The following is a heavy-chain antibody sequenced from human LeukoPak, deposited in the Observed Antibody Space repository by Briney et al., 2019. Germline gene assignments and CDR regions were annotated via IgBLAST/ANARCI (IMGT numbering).Heavy chain of an antibody. CDR2: IYYSGST. D-gene: IGHD3-10*01. CDR3: ARAMVRGATHFDY. V-gene: IGHV4-30-4*01. CDR1: GGSLSSGDYY. Sequence: PSETLSLTCTVSGGSLSSGDYYWSWIRQPPGKGLEWIGYIYYSGSTYYNPSLKSRVTISVDTSKNQFSLELSSVTAADTAVYYCARAMVRGATHFDYWGQGTLVTVSS. J-gene: IGHJ4*02.